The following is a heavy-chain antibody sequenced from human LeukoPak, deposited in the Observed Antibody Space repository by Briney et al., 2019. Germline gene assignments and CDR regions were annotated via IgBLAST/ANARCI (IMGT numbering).Heavy chain of an antibody. CDR3: ARDSTTVTTFFDY. Sequence: GGSLRLSCAASGFTVSSNYMSWVRQASGKGLEWVSVIYSGGSTYYADSVKGRFTISRDNSKNTLYLQMNSLRAEDTAVYYCARDSTTVTTFFDYWGQGTLVTVSS. CDR2: IYSGGST. V-gene: IGHV3-66*01. CDR1: GFTVSSNY. D-gene: IGHD4-17*01. J-gene: IGHJ4*02.